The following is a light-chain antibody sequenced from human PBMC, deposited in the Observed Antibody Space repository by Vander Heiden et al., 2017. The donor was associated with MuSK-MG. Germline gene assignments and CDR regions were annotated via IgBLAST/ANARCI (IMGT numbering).Light chain of an antibody. CDR3: QESYATKIT. Sequence: DIQMTQSPSSLSASVRDRVTITCRASQSITTYLNWYQQKPGKAPTLLIYAASSLQSGVPSRFSGSGFGTDFTLTISSLQPEDFATYYCQESYATKITFGHGTKVEIK. J-gene: IGKJ3*01. V-gene: IGKV1-39*01. CDR2: AAS. CDR1: QSITTY.